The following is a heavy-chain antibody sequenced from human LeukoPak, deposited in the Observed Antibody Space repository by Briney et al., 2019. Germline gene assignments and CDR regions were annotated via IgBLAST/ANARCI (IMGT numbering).Heavy chain of an antibody. V-gene: IGHV3-23*01. J-gene: IGHJ4*02. CDR2: ISGSGGSP. CDR1: GFTLSSYV. D-gene: IGHD4-23*01. CDR3: ARLSRGGNSDDY. Sequence: GGSLRLSCAASGFTLSSYVMSWVRQAPGKGLEWVTGISGSGGSPYYADSVKGRFTISRDNSKNTLYLQMDSLRAEDTAVYYCARLSRGGNSDDYWGQGTLVTVSS.